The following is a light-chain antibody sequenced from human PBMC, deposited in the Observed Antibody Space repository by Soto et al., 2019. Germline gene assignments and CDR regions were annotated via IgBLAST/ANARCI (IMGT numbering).Light chain of an antibody. V-gene: IGLV1-40*01. CDR3: QSYDSSLSAVV. Sequence: QLVLTQPPSVSGAPGQRVTISCTGSSSNIGAGYDVHWYQQLPGTAPKLLLYGNSNRPSGVPDRFSGSKSGTSASLAITGLQAEDEADYYCQSYDSSLSAVVFGGGTKLTVL. CDR2: GNS. CDR1: SSNIGAGYD. J-gene: IGLJ2*01.